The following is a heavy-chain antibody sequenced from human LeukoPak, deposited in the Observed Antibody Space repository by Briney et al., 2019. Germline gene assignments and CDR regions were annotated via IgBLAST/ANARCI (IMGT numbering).Heavy chain of an antibody. CDR1: GGSISSSSYY. J-gene: IGHJ4*02. CDR3: ARGAGSGTTTVPTFDY. CDR2: IYYSGST. V-gene: IGHV4-39*07. D-gene: IGHD3-10*01. Sequence: SETLSLTCTVSGGSISSSSYYWGWIRQPPGKGLEWIGSIYYSGSTYYNPSLKSRVTISVDTSKNQFSLKLSSVTAADTAVYYCARGAGSGTTTVPTFDYWGQGTLVTVSS.